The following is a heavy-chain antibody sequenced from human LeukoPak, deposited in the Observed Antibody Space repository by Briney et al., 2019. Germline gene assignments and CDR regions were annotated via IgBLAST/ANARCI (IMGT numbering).Heavy chain of an antibody. J-gene: IGHJ5*02. Sequence: GESLQISCKGSGYSFSTYWIGWVRQMPGKGLEWIGLIYPGDSGTRYSPSFQGQVTFSVDKSISTAYLQWSSLKASDTAMYYCARNGAAGSPNRFFNWFDPWGQGTLVTVSS. D-gene: IGHD6-13*01. CDR3: ARNGAAGSPNRFFNWFDP. CDR1: GYSFSTYW. CDR2: IYPGDSGT. V-gene: IGHV5-51*01.